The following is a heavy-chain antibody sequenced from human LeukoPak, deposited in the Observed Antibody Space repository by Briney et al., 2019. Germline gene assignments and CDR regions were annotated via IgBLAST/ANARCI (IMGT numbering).Heavy chain of an antibody. CDR2: IIPAFGTP. D-gene: IGHD6-19*01. CDR1: RDIFSSYT. CDR3: ASIALAGADFDS. J-gene: IGHJ4*02. V-gene: IGHV1-69*01. Sequence: GASVKVSCKAPRDIFSSYTLTWVRQAPGQGLEWMVGIIPAFGTPHYAQKFRGRLTMTLDESTSTAYTELSSLRSEDTAVYYCASIALAGADFDSWGQGTLVVVSS.